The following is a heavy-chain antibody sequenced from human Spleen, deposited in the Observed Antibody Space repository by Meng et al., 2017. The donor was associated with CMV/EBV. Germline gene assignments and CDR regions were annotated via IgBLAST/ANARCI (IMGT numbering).Heavy chain of an antibody. CDR1: GGSFSGYY. V-gene: IGHV4-34*01. Sequence: QVQQQEWGAGLLKPSETLSLTCAVYGGSFSGYYWSWIRQSPGKGLEWIGEINHRGSTNYNPSLKSRVTISVDTSKNQFSLKLSSVTAADTAVYYCARRRGPKGSGWFDYWGQGTLVTVSS. J-gene: IGHJ4*02. CDR3: ARRRGPKGSGWFDY. D-gene: IGHD6-19*01. CDR2: INHRGST.